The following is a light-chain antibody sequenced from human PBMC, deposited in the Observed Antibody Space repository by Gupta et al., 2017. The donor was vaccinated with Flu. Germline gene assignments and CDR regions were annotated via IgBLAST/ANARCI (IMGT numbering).Light chain of an antibody. CDR1: QSVSNN. CDR2: RAS. CDR3: QQDIDWPLT. V-gene: IGKV3-15*01. Sequence: PATVSVSPGERVTLSCRVSQSVSNNLAWYQQKPGQAPRLVMFRASTRATDIPARFSGGGSGTEFTLTIRSLQSEDFAVYYCQQDIDWPLTFGGGTKVEIK. J-gene: IGKJ4*01.